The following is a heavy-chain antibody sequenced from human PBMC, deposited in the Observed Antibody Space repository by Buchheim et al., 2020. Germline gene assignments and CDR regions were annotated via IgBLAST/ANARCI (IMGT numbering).Heavy chain of an antibody. D-gene: IGHD2-2*01. V-gene: IGHV3-11*01. CDR3: ARGKAGYCSSTSCLFEAPGAYFDL. CDR1: GFTFSDYY. CDR2: ISSSGRTI. J-gene: IGHJ2*01. Sequence: QVQLVESGGGLVKPGGSLRLSCAASGFTFSDYYMSWIRQAPGKGLEWVSYISSSGRTIYYADSVKGRFTIFRDNAKNSLYMQMNSLRAEDTAVYYCARGKAGYCSSTSCLFEAPGAYFDLWGRGTL.